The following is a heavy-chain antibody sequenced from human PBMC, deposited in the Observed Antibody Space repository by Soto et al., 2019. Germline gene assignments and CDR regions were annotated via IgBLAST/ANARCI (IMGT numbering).Heavy chain of an antibody. CDR1: GLSFSDVK. D-gene: IGHD4-17*01. CDR2: IQTKTGGGTA. Sequence: GGSLRLSCAGSGLSFSDVKMTWVRQLPGKGLEWVGRIQTKTGGGTADYPAAVRGRFTISRDDSKNTLYLQLNSLKTEDTAVYYCATDYGWAFQIWGQGTTVTV. V-gene: IGHV3-15*01. J-gene: IGHJ3*02. CDR3: ATDYGWAFQI.